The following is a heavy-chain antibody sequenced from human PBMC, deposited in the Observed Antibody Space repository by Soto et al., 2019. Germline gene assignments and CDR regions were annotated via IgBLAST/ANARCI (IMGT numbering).Heavy chain of an antibody. CDR3: AKEREWRGYCSSTSCSDAFDI. CDR2: ISYDGSNK. D-gene: IGHD2-2*01. Sequence: QVQLVESGGGVVQPGRSLRLSCAASGFTFSSYGMHWVRQAPGKGLEWVAVISYDGSNKYYADSVKGRFTISRDNSKNTLYLQMNSLRAEDTAVYYCAKEREWRGYCSSTSCSDAFDIWGQGTMVTVSS. CDR1: GFTFSSYG. V-gene: IGHV3-30*18. J-gene: IGHJ3*02.